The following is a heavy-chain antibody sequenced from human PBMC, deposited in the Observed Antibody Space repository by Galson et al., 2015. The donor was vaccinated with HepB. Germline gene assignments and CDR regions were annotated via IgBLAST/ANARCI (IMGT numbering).Heavy chain of an antibody. CDR2: IIPIFGTA. V-gene: IGHV1-69*13. Sequence: SVKVSCKASGGTFSSYAISWVRQAPGQGLEWMGGIIPIFGTANYAQKFQGRVTITADESTSTAYMELSSLRSADTAVYYCARARYCSSTSCPGSGSWFDPWGQGTLVTVSS. CDR1: GGTFSSYA. J-gene: IGHJ5*02. CDR3: ARARYCSSTSCPGSGSWFDP. D-gene: IGHD2-2*01.